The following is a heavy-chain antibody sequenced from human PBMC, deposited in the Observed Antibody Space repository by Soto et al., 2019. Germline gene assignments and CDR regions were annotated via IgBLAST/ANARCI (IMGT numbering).Heavy chain of an antibody. J-gene: IGHJ3*02. Sequence: GESLKISCKGSGYIFTNYWIGWVRQMPGKGLEWMGIIYPGYSDTRYSPSFQGQVTIAVDKSISTAYLQWSSLKASDTAIYYCARRNWSDYRGFDIWGQGITVTVSS. CDR2: IYPGYSDT. CDR1: GYIFTNYW. D-gene: IGHD1-1*01. V-gene: IGHV5-51*01. CDR3: ARRNWSDYRGFDI.